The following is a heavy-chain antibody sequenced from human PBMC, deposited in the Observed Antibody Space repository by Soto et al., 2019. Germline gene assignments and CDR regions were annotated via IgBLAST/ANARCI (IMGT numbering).Heavy chain of an antibody. D-gene: IGHD5-18*01. CDR3: ARADVDTAMAPLDGYFDY. CDR1: GFTFSSYA. V-gene: IGHV3-30-3*01. Sequence: PGGSLRVSCAASGFTFSSYAMHWVRQAPGKGLEWVAVISYDGSNKYYADSVKGRFTISRDNSKNTLYLQMNSLRAEDTAVYYCARADVDTAMAPLDGYFDYWGQGTLVTVSS. J-gene: IGHJ4*02. CDR2: ISYDGSNK.